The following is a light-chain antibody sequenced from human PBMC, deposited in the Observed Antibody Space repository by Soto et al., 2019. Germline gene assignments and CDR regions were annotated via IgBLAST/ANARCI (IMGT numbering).Light chain of an antibody. CDR1: QDINTY. J-gene: IGKJ5*01. V-gene: IGKV1-33*01. CDR2: DAS. Sequence: DIQLTQSPSSLSVSVGDRVTITCQTSQDINTYFNWYQQKPGRAPKLLIYDASNLETGVASTFSGSGSGTHFTFTINSLQPEDVGTYYCQQYRTFPITFGQGTRLEIK. CDR3: QQYRTFPIT.